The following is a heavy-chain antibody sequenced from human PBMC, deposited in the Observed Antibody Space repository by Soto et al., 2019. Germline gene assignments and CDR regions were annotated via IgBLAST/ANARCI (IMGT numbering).Heavy chain of an antibody. CDR3: AKDRPYYDFWRGSRYGMDV. CDR2: TSGSGGST. V-gene: IGHV3-23*01. CDR1: GFTFSSYA. J-gene: IGHJ6*02. Sequence: GGSLRLSCAASGFTFSSYAMSWVRQAPGKGLEWVSATSGSGGSTYYADSVKGRFTISRDNSKNTLYLQMNSLRAEDTAVYYCAKDRPYYDFWRGSRYGMDVWGPGTTLSLFS. D-gene: IGHD3-3*01.